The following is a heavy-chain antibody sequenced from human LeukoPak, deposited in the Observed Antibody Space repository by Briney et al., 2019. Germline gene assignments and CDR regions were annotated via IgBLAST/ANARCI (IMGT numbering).Heavy chain of an antibody. J-gene: IGHJ5*02. Sequence: SETLSLTCTVSGGSMKNYYWSWLRQPPGKGLEWIGYIHDTRGTNYNPYLKSRVTMSLDTSKNHFSLSLNSVTAADTAVYFCAGGIGYATSPADHLGQGTLVIVSS. CDR2: IHDTRGT. V-gene: IGHV4-59*01. CDR3: AGGIGYATSPADH. D-gene: IGHD6-13*01. CDR1: GGSMKNYY.